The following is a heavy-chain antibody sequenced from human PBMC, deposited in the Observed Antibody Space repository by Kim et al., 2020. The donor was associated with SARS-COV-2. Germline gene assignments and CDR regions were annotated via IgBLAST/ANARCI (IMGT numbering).Heavy chain of an antibody. D-gene: IGHD1-26*01. CDR2: ISSSSSYI. V-gene: IGHV3-21*01. CDR1: GFTFSSYS. Sequence: GGSLRLSCAASGFTFSSYSMNWVRQAPGKGLEWVSSISSSSSYIYYADSVKGRFTISRDNAKNSLYLQMNSLRAEDTAVYYCARVRSGGSYVDTEGILDYWGQGTLVTVSS. J-gene: IGHJ4*02. CDR3: ARVRSGGSYVDTEGILDY.